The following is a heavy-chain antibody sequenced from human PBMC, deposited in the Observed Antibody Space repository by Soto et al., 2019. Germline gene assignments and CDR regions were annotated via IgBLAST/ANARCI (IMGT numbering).Heavy chain of an antibody. V-gene: IGHV1-69*02. Sequence: ASVKVSCKASGGTFSSYTISWGRQAPGQGVEWMGRIIPILGIANYAQKFQGRVTITADKSTSTAYMELSSLRSEDTAVYYCARAGAEDIVLMVYAILAFDIWGQGTMVTVSS. D-gene: IGHD2-8*01. CDR2: IIPILGIA. CDR3: ARAGAEDIVLMVYAILAFDI. J-gene: IGHJ3*02. CDR1: GGTFSSYT.